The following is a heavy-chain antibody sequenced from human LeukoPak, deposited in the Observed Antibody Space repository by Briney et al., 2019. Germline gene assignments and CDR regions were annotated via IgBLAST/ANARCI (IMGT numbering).Heavy chain of an antibody. CDR3: AKDRGYGEHEPFES. Sequence: LRLSCVGSGFTFSDYAIHWVRQAPGKGLEWVAVASHDEVGKQFADSVKGRFTLSRDNSRDSLHLQMNRLRDEDTGVYYCAKDRGYGEHEPFESWGQGSQVTVSS. V-gene: IGHV3-30*18. CDR2: ASHDEVGK. J-gene: IGHJ4*02. CDR1: GFTFSDYA. D-gene: IGHD4-17*01.